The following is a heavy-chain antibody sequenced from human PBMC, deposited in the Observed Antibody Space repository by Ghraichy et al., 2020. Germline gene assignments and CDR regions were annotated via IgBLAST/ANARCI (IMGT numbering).Heavy chain of an antibody. CDR1: GFTFSSYW. CDR2: INSDGSST. CDR3: ARDLFTVPVYYYYGMDV. Sequence: GGSLRLSCAASGFTFSSYWMHWVRQAPGKGLVWVSRINSDGSSTSYADSVKGRFTISRDNAKNTLYLQMNSLRAEDTAVYYCARDLFTVPVYYYYGMDVWGQGTTVTVSS. J-gene: IGHJ6*02. V-gene: IGHV3-74*01. D-gene: IGHD4-17*01.